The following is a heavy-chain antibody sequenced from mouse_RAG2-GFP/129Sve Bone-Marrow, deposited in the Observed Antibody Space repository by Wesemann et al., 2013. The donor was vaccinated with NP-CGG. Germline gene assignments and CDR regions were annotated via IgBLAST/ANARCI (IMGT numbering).Heavy chain of an antibody. D-gene: IGHD1-1*01. Sequence: PGQGLEWIGVINPGSGGTNYNEKFKGKATLTADKSSSTAYMQLSSLTSEDSAVYFCARRYYGSSYWYFDVWGTGDHGVTVSS. V-gene: IGHV1-54*01. CDR2: INPGSGGT. CDR3: ARRYYGSSYWYFDV. J-gene: IGHJ1*03.